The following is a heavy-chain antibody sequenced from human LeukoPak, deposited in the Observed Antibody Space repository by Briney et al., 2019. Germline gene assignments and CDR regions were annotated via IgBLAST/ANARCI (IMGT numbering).Heavy chain of an antibody. CDR2: IYYSGST. CDR1: GGAITNYY. Sequence: SSETLSLTRGVSGGAITNYYWNWIRQAPGKGLEWIGSIYYSGSTYYNPSLKSRVTISVDTSKNQFSLKLSSVTAADTAVYYCARRPSRYCSSTSCHTGAFDIWGQGTMVTVSS. V-gene: IGHV4-59*05. CDR3: ARRPSRYCSSTSCHTGAFDI. J-gene: IGHJ3*02. D-gene: IGHD2-2*02.